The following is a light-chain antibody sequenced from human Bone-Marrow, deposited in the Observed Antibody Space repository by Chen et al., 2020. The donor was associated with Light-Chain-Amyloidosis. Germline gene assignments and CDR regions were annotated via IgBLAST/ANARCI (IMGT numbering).Light chain of an antibody. V-gene: IGLV3-25*03. Sequence: SYELTQPPSVSVATGQTARITCPGDELPTKYAYWYQQKPGQAPVLVIHRDTERPSGISERFSGSSSGTTATLTISGVQAEDEADYHCQSADSSGTYEVIFGGGTKLTVL. J-gene: IGLJ2*01. CDR1: ELPTKY. CDR3: QSADSSGTYEVI. CDR2: RDT.